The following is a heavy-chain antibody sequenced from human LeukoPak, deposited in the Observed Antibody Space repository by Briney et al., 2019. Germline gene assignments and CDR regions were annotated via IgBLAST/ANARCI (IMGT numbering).Heavy chain of an antibody. V-gene: IGHV1-46*01. CDR2: ISPSGDDT. D-gene: IGHD4-17*01. J-gene: IGHJ4*02. Sequence: ASVKVSCKASGYTFSNYHMHWVRQAPGQGLEWMGIISPSGDDTSIAQRFQGRITLTRDTSTSTVYMELNSLRSDDTAIYYCARGRPDYVDSTYDSPFGSWGQGTLVTVSS. CDR3: ARGRPDYVDSTYDSPFGS. CDR1: GYTFSNYH.